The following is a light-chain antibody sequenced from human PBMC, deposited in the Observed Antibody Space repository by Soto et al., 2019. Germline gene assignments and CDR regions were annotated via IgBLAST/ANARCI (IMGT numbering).Light chain of an antibody. CDR2: AAS. V-gene: IGKV1-8*01. CDR1: QGISSY. Sequence: AIRMTQSPSSFSASTGDRVPIACRASQGISSYLAWYQQKPGKAPTLLIYAASTLQSGVPSRFSGSGSGTDFTLTISCLQSEDFATYYCQQYYSYPQVTFGQGTKLEIK. J-gene: IGKJ2*01. CDR3: QQYYSYPQVT.